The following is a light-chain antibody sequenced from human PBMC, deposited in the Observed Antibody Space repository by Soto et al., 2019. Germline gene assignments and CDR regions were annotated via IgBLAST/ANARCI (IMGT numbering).Light chain of an antibody. Sequence: QSVLTQPPSVSGAPGQRVTVPCTGSSSNIGANYDVHWYQHLPGTAPKLLISGNNNRPSGVPDRFSGSKSDTSASLAITGLQAEDEADYYCQSYDSSLSGLVFGGGTKLTVL. V-gene: IGLV1-40*01. CDR3: QSYDSSLSGLV. J-gene: IGLJ2*01. CDR1: SSNIGANYD. CDR2: GNN.